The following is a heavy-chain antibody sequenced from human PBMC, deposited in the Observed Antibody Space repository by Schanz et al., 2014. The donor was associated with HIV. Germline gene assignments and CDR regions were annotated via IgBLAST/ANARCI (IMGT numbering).Heavy chain of an antibody. CDR3: AREKMDTGGLDV. CDR2: INTNGGGT. J-gene: IGHJ6*02. Sequence: QVQLVQSGAELKKPGSSVKVSCKASGGTFSKYAISWVRQAPGQGLQWMGVINTNGGGTSDTLQGRVIITRDTSTRTVYMYLSNLRFEDSAVYYCAREKMDTGGLDVWGQGTTVTVSS. CDR1: GGTFSKYA. V-gene: IGHV1-46*01.